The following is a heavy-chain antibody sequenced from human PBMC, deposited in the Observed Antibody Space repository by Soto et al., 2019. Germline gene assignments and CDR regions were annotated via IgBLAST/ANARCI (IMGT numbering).Heavy chain of an antibody. J-gene: IGHJ5*02. CDR2: IYYSGST. CDR1: GGSISSGGYY. Sequence: PSETLSLTCTVSGGSISSGGYYWSWIRQHPGKGLEWIGYIYYSGSTYYNPSLKSRVTISVDTSKNQFSLKLSSVTAADTAVYYCARANYIVVVPAATANWFDPWGQGTLVTSPQ. D-gene: IGHD2-2*01. CDR3: ARANYIVVVPAATANWFDP. V-gene: IGHV4-31*03.